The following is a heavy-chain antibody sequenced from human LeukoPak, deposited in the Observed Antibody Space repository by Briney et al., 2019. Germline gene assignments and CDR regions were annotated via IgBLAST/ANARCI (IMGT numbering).Heavy chain of an antibody. V-gene: IGHV4-4*09. CDR3: ARQGELRVVDY. CDR2: IYTSGST. CDR1: GGSISSYY. D-gene: IGHD1-26*01. J-gene: IGHJ4*02. Sequence: SETLSLTCTVSGGSISSYYWSWIRQPPEKGLEWIGYIYTSGSTNYNPSLKSRVTISVDTSKNQFSLKLSSVTAADTAVYYCARQGELRVVDYWGQGTLVTVSS.